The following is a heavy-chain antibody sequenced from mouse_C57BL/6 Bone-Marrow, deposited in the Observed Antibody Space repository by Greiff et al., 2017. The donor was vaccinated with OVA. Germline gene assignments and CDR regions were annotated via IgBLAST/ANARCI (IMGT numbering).Heavy chain of an antibody. CDR2: IYPRDGCT. J-gene: IGHJ1*03. CDR1: GYTFTDHT. Sequence: QVQLQQSDAELVKPGASVKISCKVSGYTFTDHTIHWMKQRPEQGLEWIGYIYPRDGCTKYNEKVKGKATMTADKSSSTAYMQLNSLTSEDAAVYVCARGGYHWYFDGWGTGTTVTVAS. D-gene: IGHD2-2*01. CDR3: ARGGYHWYFDG. V-gene: IGHV1-78*01.